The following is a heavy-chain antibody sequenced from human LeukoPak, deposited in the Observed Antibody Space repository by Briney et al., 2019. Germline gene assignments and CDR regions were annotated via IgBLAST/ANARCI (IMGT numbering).Heavy chain of an antibody. CDR2: IKQDGSEK. Sequence: GGSLRLSYAASGFTFSSYWMSWVRQAPGKGLEWVANIKQDGSEKYYVDSVKGRFTISRDNAKNSLYLQMNSLRAEDTAVYYCARGGGIVVVPAAIFREAYSDWFDPWGQGTLVIVSS. V-gene: IGHV3-7*01. CDR1: GFTFSSYW. CDR3: ARGGGIVVVPAAIFREAYSDWFDP. J-gene: IGHJ5*02. D-gene: IGHD2-2*02.